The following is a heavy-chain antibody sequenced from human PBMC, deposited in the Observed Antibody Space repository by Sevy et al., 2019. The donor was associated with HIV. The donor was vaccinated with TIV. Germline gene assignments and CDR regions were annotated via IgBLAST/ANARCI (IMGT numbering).Heavy chain of an antibody. CDR2: ITLSGSSM. J-gene: IGHJ4*02. D-gene: IGHD6-19*01. CDR1: GFTFSSYE. Sequence: GGSLRLSCAASGFTFSSYEMNWVRQAPGKGLEWISYITLSGSSMYYADSVKGRFTISRDNAKNSLYLQMNSLRAEDTAVYYCARDRHGITVAGTAIDYWGQGTLVTVSS. V-gene: IGHV3-48*03. CDR3: ARDRHGITVAGTAIDY.